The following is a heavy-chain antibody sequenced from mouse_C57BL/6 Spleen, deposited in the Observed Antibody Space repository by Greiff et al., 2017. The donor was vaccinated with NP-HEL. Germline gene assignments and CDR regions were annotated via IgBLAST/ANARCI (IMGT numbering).Heavy chain of an antibody. CDR3: ARYGNYWYFDV. J-gene: IGHJ1*03. V-gene: IGHV3-6*01. CDR1: GYSITNGYY. D-gene: IGHD2-1*01. CDR2: ISYDGSN. Sequence: EVQRVESGPGLVKPSQSLSLTCSVTGYSITNGYYWNWIRQFPGNKLEWMGYISYDGSNNYNPSLKNRISITRDTSKNQFFLKLNSVTTEDTATYYCARYGNYWYFDVWGTGTTVTVSS.